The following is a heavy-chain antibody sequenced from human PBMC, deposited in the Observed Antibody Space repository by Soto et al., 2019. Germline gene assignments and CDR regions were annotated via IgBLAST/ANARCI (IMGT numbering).Heavy chain of an antibody. CDR1: GFTFRSHV. V-gene: IGHV3-33*05. Sequence: QVQLVESGGGVVQPGTSLRLSCVGSGFTFRSHVIHWVRQAPGKGLEWVALTSYDGSNKDYGDSVKGRFTISRDNSRNTVDLQMDSLRREDTALYSCARWGSTGGLDVWGQGTLVSVSS. J-gene: IGHJ1*01. CDR3: ARWGSTGGLDV. CDR2: TSYDGSNK. D-gene: IGHD3-16*01.